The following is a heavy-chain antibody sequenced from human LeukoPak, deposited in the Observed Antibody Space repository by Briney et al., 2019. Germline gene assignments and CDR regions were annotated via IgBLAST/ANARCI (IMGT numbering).Heavy chain of an antibody. V-gene: IGHV3-23*01. CDR2: ISGSGGST. J-gene: IGHJ4*02. CDR3: AKDGRYCSSSSCYTIY. Sequence: GGSLRLSCAASGFTFSSYAMRWVRQAPGKGLEWVSTISGSGGSTYYADSVKGRFTISRDNSKNTLYLQMNSLRAEDTAVYYCAKDGRYCSSSSCYTIYWGQGTLVTVSS. CDR1: GFTFSSYA. D-gene: IGHD2-2*02.